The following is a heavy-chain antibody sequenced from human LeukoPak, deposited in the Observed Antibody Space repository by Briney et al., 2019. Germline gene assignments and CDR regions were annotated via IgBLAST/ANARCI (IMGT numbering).Heavy chain of an antibody. Sequence: GGSLRLSCAASGFTFIDYDMHWVRQVIGKGLEWVSAIGIRSDTHYSGSVKGRFTISRENAESPLYLQMNSLRAEDTAVYYCARGGIQVSGIDEFDYWGQGTLVTVSS. CDR3: ARGGIQVSGIDEFDY. CDR2: IGIRSDT. J-gene: IGHJ4*02. V-gene: IGHV3-13*01. D-gene: IGHD6-19*01. CDR1: GFTFIDYD.